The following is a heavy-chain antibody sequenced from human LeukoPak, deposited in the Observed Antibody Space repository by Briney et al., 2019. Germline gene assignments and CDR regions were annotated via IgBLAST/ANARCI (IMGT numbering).Heavy chain of an antibody. CDR1: GGSISSGDYY. CDR3: AREVDSSGSGDWFDP. CDR2: IYYSGST. D-gene: IGHD6-19*01. V-gene: IGHV4-30-4*01. J-gene: IGHJ5*02. Sequence: SETLSLTCTVSGGSISSGDYYWSWIRQPPGKGLEWIGYIYYSGSTYYNPSLKSRVTISVDTSKNQFSLKLSSVTAADTAVYYCAREVDSSGSGDWFDPWGQGTLVTVSS.